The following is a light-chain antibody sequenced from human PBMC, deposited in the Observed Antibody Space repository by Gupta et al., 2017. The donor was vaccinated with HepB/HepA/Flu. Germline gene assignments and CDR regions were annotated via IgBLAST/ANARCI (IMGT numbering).Light chain of an antibody. CDR3: QSYDSSLRVV. CDR1: SSNIGAGYD. CDR2: GNT. V-gene: IGLV1-40*01. J-gene: IGLJ2*01. Sequence: QSVLTPPPSVSGAPGQRVTISCTGSSSNIGAGYDVHWYQRFPGRAPKVLIYGNTNRPSGVPDRFSGSKSGTAASLAISGLQAEDEADYYCQSYDSSLRVVFGGGTKVTVL.